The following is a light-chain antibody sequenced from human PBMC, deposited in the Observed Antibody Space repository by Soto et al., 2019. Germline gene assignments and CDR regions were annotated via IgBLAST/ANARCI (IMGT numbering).Light chain of an antibody. J-gene: IGKJ5*01. CDR2: DAS. CDR3: QQRSNWPSIT. Sequence: IVLTQSPATLSVSPGERATLSCRASQSVSSNLAWHQQRPGQAPRLLIHDASSRATGIPDRFSGSGSGTDFTLTINSLEPEDFAVYYCQQRSNWPSITFGQGTRLEIK. CDR1: QSVSSN. V-gene: IGKV3-11*01.